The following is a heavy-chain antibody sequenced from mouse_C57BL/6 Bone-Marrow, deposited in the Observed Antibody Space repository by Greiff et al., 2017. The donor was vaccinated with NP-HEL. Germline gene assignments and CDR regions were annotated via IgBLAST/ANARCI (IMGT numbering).Heavy chain of an antibody. CDR3: ARSRCWDEDY. CDR1: GYAFSSSW. CDR2: IYPGDGDT. J-gene: IGHJ2*01. D-gene: IGHD4-1*01. V-gene: IGHV1-82*01. Sequence: QVQLQQSGPELVKPGASVKISCKASGYAFSSSWMNWVKQRPGKGLEWIGRIYPGDGDTNYNGKFKGKATLTADKSSSTAYMQLSSLTSEDSAVYFWARSRCWDEDYWGQGTTLTVSS.